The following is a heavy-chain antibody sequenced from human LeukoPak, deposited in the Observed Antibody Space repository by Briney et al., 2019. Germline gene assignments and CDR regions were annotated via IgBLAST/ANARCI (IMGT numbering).Heavy chain of an antibody. CDR2: IHQRGST. J-gene: IGHJ4*02. CDR1: GGSISSSSYY. Sequence: SETLSLTCTVSGGSISSSSYYWGWIRQPPGKGLEWIGEIHQRGSTNFNPSLKSRVTISLDKSNNQFSLKLKSVTAADTAVYYCARGLRITIFGVVPTAFDYWGQGTLVSVSS. V-gene: IGHV4-39*07. D-gene: IGHD3-3*01. CDR3: ARGLRITIFGVVPTAFDY.